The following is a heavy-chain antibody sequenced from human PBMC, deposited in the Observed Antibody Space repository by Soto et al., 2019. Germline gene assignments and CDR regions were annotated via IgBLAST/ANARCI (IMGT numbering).Heavy chain of an antibody. CDR1: GGTFSSYA. J-gene: IGHJ4*02. CDR2: IIPIFGTA. Sequence: SVKVSCKASGGTFSSYAISWVRQAPGQGLEWMGGIIPIFGTANYAQKFQGRVTITADESTSTAYMELSSLRSEDTAVYYCARDFTTYYYFYYWAREPWSPSPQ. D-gene: IGHD3-22*01. V-gene: IGHV1-69*13. CDR3: ARDFTTYYYFYY.